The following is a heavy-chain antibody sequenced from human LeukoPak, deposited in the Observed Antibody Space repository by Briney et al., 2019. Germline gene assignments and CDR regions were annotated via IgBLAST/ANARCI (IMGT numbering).Heavy chain of an antibody. V-gene: IGHV3-21*01. CDR3: ARLRPSQRALTN. D-gene: IGHD4-11*01. CDR1: GFTFSSYW. Sequence: GGSLRLSCAASGFTFSSYWMSWVRQAPGKGLEWVSSISSSSSYIYYADSVKGRFTISRDNAKNSLYLQMNSLRAEDTAVYYCARLRPSQRALTNWGQGTLVTVSS. CDR2: ISSSSSYI. J-gene: IGHJ4*02.